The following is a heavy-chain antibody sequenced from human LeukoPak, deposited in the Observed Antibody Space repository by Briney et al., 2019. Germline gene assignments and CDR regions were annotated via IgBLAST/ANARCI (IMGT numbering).Heavy chain of an antibody. D-gene: IGHD3-9*01. V-gene: IGHV1-69*05. Sequence: GSSVKVSFKASGGTFSSYAISWVRQAPGQGLEWMGGIIPIFGTANYAQKFQGRVTITTDESTSTAYMELSSLRSEDTAVYYCARSQYFEPVSAFDIWGQGTMVTVSS. J-gene: IGHJ3*02. CDR3: ARSQYFEPVSAFDI. CDR1: GGTFSSYA. CDR2: IIPIFGTA.